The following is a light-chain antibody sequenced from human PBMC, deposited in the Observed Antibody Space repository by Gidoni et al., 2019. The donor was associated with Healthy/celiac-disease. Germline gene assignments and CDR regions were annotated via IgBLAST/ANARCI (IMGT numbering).Light chain of an antibody. CDR2: GAS. Sequence: ALTQSPGTLSLSPGERATLSCRASQSVSSSYLAWYQQKPGQAPGLLIYGASSRATGIPDRFSGSGSRTDFTLTISRLEPEDFAVYYCQQYGSSPTFXQXTKVEIK. V-gene: IGKV3-20*01. CDR1: QSVSSSY. CDR3: QQYGSSPT. J-gene: IGKJ1*01.